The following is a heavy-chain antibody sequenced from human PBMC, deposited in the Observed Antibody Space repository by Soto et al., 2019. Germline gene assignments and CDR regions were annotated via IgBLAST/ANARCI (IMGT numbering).Heavy chain of an antibody. CDR1: GYSFDTFG. Sequence: QVQVVQSGAEVKKPGASVKVACKASGYSFDTFGMSWVRQAPGQGLEWMGWISIEKGDTNSAQKSQDRVTMTTDTFTSTAYMELRSLTSDDTAVYYCARCYCSVGSCFTCWHFDLWGRGTLVTVSS. V-gene: IGHV1-18*01. D-gene: IGHD2-15*01. CDR2: ISIEKGDT. J-gene: IGHJ2*01. CDR3: ARCYCSVGSCFTCWHFDL.